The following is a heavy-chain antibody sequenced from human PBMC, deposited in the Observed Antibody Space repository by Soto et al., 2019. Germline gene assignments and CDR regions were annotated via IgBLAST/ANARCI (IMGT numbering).Heavy chain of an antibody. D-gene: IGHD3-10*01. CDR3: TRDAGAGSYGSGIHGMDV. V-gene: IGHV1-18*01. CDR2: SSTYNGNR. CDR1: GYTFDTYG. J-gene: IGHJ6*02. Sequence: QVQLVQSGAEVKKPGASVKVSCKASGYTFDTYGISWVRQAPGQGLEWMGWSSTYNGNRIYAQKVQGRVTMTTDTSTSTADMELRSLRSDDTAVYYCTRDAGAGSYGSGIHGMDVWGQGTTVTVSS.